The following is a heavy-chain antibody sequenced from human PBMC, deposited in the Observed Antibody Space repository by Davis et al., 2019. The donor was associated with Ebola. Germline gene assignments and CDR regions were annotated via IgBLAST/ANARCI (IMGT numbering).Heavy chain of an antibody. CDR3: ARDRDDFWSGYAFDY. J-gene: IGHJ4*02. Sequence: GESLKISCAASGFTFSSYAMHWVRQAPGKGLEWVAVIWYDGSNKYYADSVKGRFTISRDNSKNTLYLQMNSLRAEDTAVYYCARDRDDFWSGYAFDYWGQGTLVTVSS. CDR2: IWYDGSNK. D-gene: IGHD3-3*01. V-gene: IGHV3-33*08. CDR1: GFTFSSYA.